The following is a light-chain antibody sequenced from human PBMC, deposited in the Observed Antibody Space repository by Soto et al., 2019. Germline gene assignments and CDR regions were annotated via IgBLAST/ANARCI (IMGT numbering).Light chain of an antibody. CDR2: SAS. CDR1: QRTSGW. J-gene: IGKJ1*01. V-gene: IGKV1-5*01. Sequence: IQMTQSPSSRSGSVLEIVSLSGLASQRTSGWLAWYQQKPGKAPRLLIYSASSWETGVPSRFSGSGSGTEFTLTISSLQPQDFAAYYCQQYNSWPRTFGQGTKVDIK. CDR3: QQYNSWPRT.